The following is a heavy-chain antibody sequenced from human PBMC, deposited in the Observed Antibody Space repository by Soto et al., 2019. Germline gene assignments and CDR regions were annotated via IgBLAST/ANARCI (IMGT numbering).Heavy chain of an antibody. CDR1: GFTLSGYA. V-gene: IGHV3-64*01. D-gene: IGHD6-6*01. CDR2: ISSNGVGT. CDR3: ARRARPDFYYMDV. Sequence: GGSLRLSCAASGFTLSGYAMDWVRQAPGKGLEYVSGISSNGVGTYYANSVQGRFTISRDNSKNTVYLQMGSLRPEDMAVYYCARRARPDFYYMDVWGKGPTGTFSS. J-gene: IGHJ6*03.